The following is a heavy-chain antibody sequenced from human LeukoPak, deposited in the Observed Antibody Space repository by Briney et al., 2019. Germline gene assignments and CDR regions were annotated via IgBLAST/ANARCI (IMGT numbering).Heavy chain of an antibody. V-gene: IGHV1-2*02. CDR3: ARVSTSGYRDWLDP. Sequence: ASVTVSFKASGYTFADYYIHWVRQAPGQGLEWMGWIYPKSGGTNSAQKFQGRVTMTRDTFISTAYMELSRLKFDDTAVYYCARVSTSGYRDWLDPWGQGTLVTVSS. CDR1: GYTFADYY. D-gene: IGHD3-9*01. J-gene: IGHJ5*02. CDR2: IYPKSGGT.